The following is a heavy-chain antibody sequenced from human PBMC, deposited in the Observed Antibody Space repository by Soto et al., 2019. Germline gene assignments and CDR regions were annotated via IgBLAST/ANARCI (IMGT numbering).Heavy chain of an antibody. D-gene: IGHD2-8*01. CDR1: GGSISSSSYY. V-gene: IGHV4-39*01. Sequence: PSETLSLTCTVSGGSISSSSYYWGWIRQPPGKGLEWIGSIYYSGSTYYNPSLKSRVTISVDTSKNQFSLKLSSVTAADTAVYYCARQELYSKWFDPWGQGTLVTVS. J-gene: IGHJ5*02. CDR2: IYYSGST. CDR3: ARQELYSKWFDP.